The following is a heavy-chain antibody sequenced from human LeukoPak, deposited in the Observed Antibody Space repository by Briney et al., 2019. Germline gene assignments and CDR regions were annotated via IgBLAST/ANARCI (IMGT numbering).Heavy chain of an antibody. V-gene: IGHV4-38-2*01. Sequence: SETLSLTCAVSGYSISSGYYWGWIRQPPGKGLEWIGSIYHSGSTYYNPSLKSRVTISVDTSKNQFSLKLSSVTAADTAVYYCARTDGYSPIDYWGQGTLVTVSS. CDR2: IYHSGST. J-gene: IGHJ4*02. D-gene: IGHD2-21*02. CDR3: ARTDGYSPIDY. CDR1: GYSISSGYY.